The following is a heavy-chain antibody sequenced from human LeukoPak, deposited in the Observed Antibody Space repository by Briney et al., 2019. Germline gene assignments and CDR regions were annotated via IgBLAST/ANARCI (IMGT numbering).Heavy chain of an antibody. V-gene: IGHV3-30*04. Sequence: GGSLRLSCAASGFTFSSYAMHWVRQAPGKGLEWVAVISDDGRNKYYADSVKGRFTISRDNAKNSLYLQMNSLRAEDTAVYYCARIYGGNSYYFDCWGQGTLVTVSS. D-gene: IGHD4-23*01. CDR3: ARIYGGNSYYFDC. CDR2: ISDDGRNK. CDR1: GFTFSSYA. J-gene: IGHJ4*02.